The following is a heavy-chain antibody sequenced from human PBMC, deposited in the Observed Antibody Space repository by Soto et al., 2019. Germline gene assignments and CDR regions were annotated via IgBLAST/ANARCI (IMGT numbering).Heavy chain of an antibody. V-gene: IGHV4-38-2*02. D-gene: IGHD3-22*01. CDR1: VSSISSDYS. CDR2: IFHSGST. CDR3: ARENYYDGSGYYYYFDY. Sequence: LXLTCAVSVSSISSDYSWGWIRQPPGKGLEWLGSIFHSGSTYYNPSLKSRVTISLDTSQNHFSLKLSSVTAADTAVYYCARENYYDGSGYYYYFDYWGHGTLVTVYS. J-gene: IGHJ4*01.